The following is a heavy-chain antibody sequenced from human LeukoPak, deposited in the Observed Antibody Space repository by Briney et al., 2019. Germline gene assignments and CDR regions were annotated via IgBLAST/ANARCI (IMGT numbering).Heavy chain of an antibody. CDR2: IYYSGTT. CDR1: GGSISSSSYY. CDR3: ARGRYSYDC. Sequence: SENLSLTCTVSGGSISSSSYYWGWIRQSPGKGLEWIGSIYYSGTTNYNPSLKSRVTISVDTSKNQFSLKLSSVTAADTAVYYCARGRYSYDCWGQGTLVTVSS. V-gene: IGHV4-39*07. J-gene: IGHJ4*02. D-gene: IGHD5-18*01.